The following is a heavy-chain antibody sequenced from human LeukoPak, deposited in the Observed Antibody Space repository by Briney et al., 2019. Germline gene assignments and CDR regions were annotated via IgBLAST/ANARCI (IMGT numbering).Heavy chain of an antibody. Sequence: PGGSLRLSCAASGFTFSSYAMSWVRQAPGKGLEWVSAISGSGGSTYYADSVKGRFTISRDNSKNTLYLQMNSLRAEDTAVYYCAHSSGWSEGGFDYWGQGTLVTVSS. CDR3: AHSSGWSEGGFDY. V-gene: IGHV3-23*01. D-gene: IGHD6-19*01. CDR2: ISGSGGST. CDR1: GFTFSSYA. J-gene: IGHJ4*02.